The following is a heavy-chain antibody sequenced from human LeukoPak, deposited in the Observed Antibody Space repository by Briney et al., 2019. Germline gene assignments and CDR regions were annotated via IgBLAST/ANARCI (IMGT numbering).Heavy chain of an antibody. V-gene: IGHV4-31*03. D-gene: IGHD4-17*01. CDR3: ARADGDYVGGYYYYYGMDV. J-gene: IGHJ6*02. CDR2: IYYSGST. CDR1: GGSISSGGYY. Sequence: PSETLSLTCTVSGGSISSGGYYWSWIRQHPGKGLEWIGYIYYSGSTYYNPSLKSRVTISVDTSKNQFSLKLSSVTAADTAVYYCARADGDYVGGYYYYYGMDVWGQGTTVTVSS.